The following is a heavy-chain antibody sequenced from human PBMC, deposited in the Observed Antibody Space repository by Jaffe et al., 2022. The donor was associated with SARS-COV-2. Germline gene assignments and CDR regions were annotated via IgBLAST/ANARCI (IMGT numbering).Heavy chain of an antibody. CDR1: GFTFSSYS. V-gene: IGHV3-21*01. D-gene: IGHD6-13*01. CDR3: ARSKSSWKYDC. CDR2: ISSSGTSM. Sequence: EVQLVESGGGLVKPGGSLRLSCAASGFTFSSYSMNWVRQAPGKGLEWVSSISSSGTSMYYADSVKGRFTISRDNAKNSLYLQMNSLRAEDTAVYHCARSKSSWKYDCWGQGSLVTVSS. J-gene: IGHJ4*02.